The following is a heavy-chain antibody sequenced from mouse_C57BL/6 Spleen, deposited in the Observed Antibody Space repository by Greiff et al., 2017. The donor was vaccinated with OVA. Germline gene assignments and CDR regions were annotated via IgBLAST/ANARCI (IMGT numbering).Heavy chain of an antibody. CDR3: ARQGDETWFAY. CDR2: ISSGGSYT. CDR1: GFTFSSYG. Sequence: EVKLEESGGDLVKPGGSLKLSCAASGFTFSSYGMSWVRQTPDKRLEWVATISSGGSYTYYPDSVKGRFTISRDNAKNTLYLQMSSLKSEDTAMYYCARQGDETWFAYWGQGTLVTVSA. J-gene: IGHJ3*01. D-gene: IGHD3-3*01. V-gene: IGHV5-6*02.